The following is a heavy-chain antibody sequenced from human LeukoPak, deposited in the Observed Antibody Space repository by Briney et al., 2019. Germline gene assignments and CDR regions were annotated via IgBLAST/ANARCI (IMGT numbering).Heavy chain of an antibody. CDR2: ISSSSSYI. CDR1: GFTFSSYS. J-gene: IGHJ4*02. CDR3: AREFWVIRDY. D-gene: IGHD3-16*01. V-gene: IGHV3-21*01. Sequence: GGSVRLSCAASGFTFSSYSMNWVRQAPGKWLEWVSSISSSSSYIYYADSVKGRFTLSRDNAKNSLYLEMNSLRAEDTAVYYCAREFWVIRDYWGQGTRVTVSS.